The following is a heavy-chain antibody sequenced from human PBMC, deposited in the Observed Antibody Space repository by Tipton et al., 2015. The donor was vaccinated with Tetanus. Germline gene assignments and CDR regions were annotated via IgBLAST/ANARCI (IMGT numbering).Heavy chain of an antibody. J-gene: IGHJ4*02. CDR3: ARGMAEASNCGGDCYSDY. D-gene: IGHD2-21*02. CDR1: GFTPSRYT. CDR2: ISSSSRYI. Sequence: GSLRLSCAASGFTPSRYTLNWVRQAPGKGLEWVSSISSSSRYIYYADSVKGRFAISRDNAKNSLYLQMISLRAEDTAVYSCARGMAEASNCGGDCYSDYWGQGTLVTVSS. V-gene: IGHV3-21*01.